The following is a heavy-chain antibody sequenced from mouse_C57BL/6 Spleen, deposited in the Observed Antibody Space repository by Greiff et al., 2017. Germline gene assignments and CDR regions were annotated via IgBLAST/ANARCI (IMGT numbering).Heavy chain of an antibody. Sequence: EVKLVESGPGLVKPSQSLSLTCSVTGYSITSGYYWNWIRQFPGNKLEWMGYISYDGSNNYNPSLKNRISITRDTSKNQFFLKLNSVTTEDTATYYCARAGDGYYEGFAYWGQGTLVTVSA. V-gene: IGHV3-6*01. CDR1: GYSITSGYY. CDR3: ARAGDGYYEGFAY. CDR2: ISYDGSN. D-gene: IGHD2-3*01. J-gene: IGHJ3*01.